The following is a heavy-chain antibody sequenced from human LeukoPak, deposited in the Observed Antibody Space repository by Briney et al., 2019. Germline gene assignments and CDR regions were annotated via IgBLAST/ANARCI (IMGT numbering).Heavy chain of an antibody. D-gene: IGHD1-26*01. V-gene: IGHV5-51*01. CDR1: GYSLTSYW. Sequence: GESLKISCKGSGYSLTSYWIAWVRQMPGKGLKWMGIIYPGDSDTRYSPSFQGQVTISADKSISTAYLQWSSLKASDTAMYYCARRQVGASADAFDIWGQGTMVTVSS. CDR2: IYPGDSDT. J-gene: IGHJ3*02. CDR3: ARRQVGASADAFDI.